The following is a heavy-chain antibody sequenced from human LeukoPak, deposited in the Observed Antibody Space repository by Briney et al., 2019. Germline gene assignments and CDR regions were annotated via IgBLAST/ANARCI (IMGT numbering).Heavy chain of an antibody. V-gene: IGHV7-4-1*02. CDR2: INTNTGNP. CDR1: GYTFTSYA. CDR3: ARGLRIAAADRRRDWFDP. Sequence: ASVKVSCKASGYTFTSYAMNWVRQAPGQGLEWMGWINTNTGNPTYAQGFTGRFVFSLDTSVSTAYLQISRLKAEDTAVYYCARGLRIAAADRRRDWFDPWGQGTLVTVSS. J-gene: IGHJ5*02. D-gene: IGHD6-13*01.